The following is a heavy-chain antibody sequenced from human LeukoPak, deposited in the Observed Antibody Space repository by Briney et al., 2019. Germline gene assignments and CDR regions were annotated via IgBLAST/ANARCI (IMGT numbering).Heavy chain of an antibody. Sequence: PGGSLRLSCAASGFTFSSYAMSWVRQAPGKGLEWVSAVSGSGGSTYYADSVKGRFTISRDNSKNTLYLQMNSLRAEDTAVYYCAKSLTKYYYDSSGYSWGQGTLVTVSS. V-gene: IGHV3-23*01. CDR2: VSGSGGST. CDR3: AKSLTKYYYDSSGYS. J-gene: IGHJ4*02. D-gene: IGHD3-22*01. CDR1: GFTFSSYA.